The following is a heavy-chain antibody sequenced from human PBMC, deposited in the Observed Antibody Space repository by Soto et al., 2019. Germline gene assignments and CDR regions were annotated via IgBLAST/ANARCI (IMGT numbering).Heavy chain of an antibody. V-gene: IGHV4-39*01. D-gene: IGHD6-6*01. CDR3: ARRGLSFSSSSGFDY. CDR1: GGSISSSSYY. Sequence: QLQLQESGPGLVKPSETLSLTCPVSGGSISSSSYYWGWIRQPPGKGLEWIGSIYYSGSTYYNPSLKSRVTISVDTSKNQFSLKLSSVTAADTAVYYCARRGLSFSSSSGFDYWGQGTLVTVSS. J-gene: IGHJ4*02. CDR2: IYYSGST.